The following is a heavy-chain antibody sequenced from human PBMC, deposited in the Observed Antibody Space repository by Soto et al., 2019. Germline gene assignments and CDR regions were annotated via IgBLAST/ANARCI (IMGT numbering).Heavy chain of an antibody. Sequence: SVKVSCKASGYTFSSYAISWVRQAPGQGLEWMGGIIPIFGTANYAQKFQGRVTITADESTSTAYMELSSLRSEDTAVYYCARHYAGATTLTGDAFDIWGQGTMVTVSS. D-gene: IGHD1-26*01. CDR2: IIPIFGTA. CDR1: GYTFSSYA. J-gene: IGHJ3*02. V-gene: IGHV1-69*13. CDR3: ARHYAGATTLTGDAFDI.